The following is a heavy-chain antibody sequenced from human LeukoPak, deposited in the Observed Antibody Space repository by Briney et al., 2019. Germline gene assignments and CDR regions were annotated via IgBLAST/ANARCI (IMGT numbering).Heavy chain of an antibody. CDR3: ARDREGSRDAFDI. V-gene: IGHV3-7*01. Sequence: PRGSLRLSCAASGFTFSRYWMSWVRQAPGKGLELVANIKQDGSARFYGDSVKGRFTVSRDNAKNSLYIQMNSLRAEDTAVYYCARDREGSRDAFDIWGQGTMVTVSS. J-gene: IGHJ3*02. CDR2: IKQDGSAR. D-gene: IGHD1-26*01. CDR1: GFTFSRYW.